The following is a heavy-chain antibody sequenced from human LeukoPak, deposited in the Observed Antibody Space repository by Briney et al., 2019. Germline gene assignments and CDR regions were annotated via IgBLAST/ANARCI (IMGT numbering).Heavy chain of an antibody. CDR3: AKGPFITIFGVVAEYYFDY. D-gene: IGHD3-3*01. Sequence: PGGSLRLSCAASGFTFSSYAMSWVRQAPGKGLEWVSAISGSGGSTYYADSVKGRFTISRDNSKNTLYLQMNSLRAEDTAVYYCAKGPFITIFGVVAEYYFDYWGQGTLVTVSS. CDR2: ISGSGGST. CDR1: GFTFSSYA. J-gene: IGHJ4*02. V-gene: IGHV3-23*01.